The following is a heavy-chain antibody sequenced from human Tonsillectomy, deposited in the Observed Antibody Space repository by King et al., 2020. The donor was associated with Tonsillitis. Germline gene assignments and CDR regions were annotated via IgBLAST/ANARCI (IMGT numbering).Heavy chain of an antibody. J-gene: IGHJ2*01. V-gene: IGHV3-30*18. D-gene: IGHD3-3*01. CDR3: AKDYSDDSWWYFDL. CDR2: LSYDERKK. Sequence: VQLVQSGGGVVQPGRSLRLSCAASGFSFRTYGMHWVRQAPGPGLDWVAVLSYDERKKYYADSVKGRFTISRDNSKNTLYLQMNSLRAEDTAVYYCAKDYSDDSWWYFDLWGRGTLVTVSS. CDR1: GFSFRTYG.